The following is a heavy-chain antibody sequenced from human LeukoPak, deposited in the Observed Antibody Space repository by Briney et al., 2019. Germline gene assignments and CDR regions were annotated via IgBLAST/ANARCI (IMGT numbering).Heavy chain of an antibody. V-gene: IGHV3-53*01. D-gene: IGHD3-22*01. Sequence: PGGSLRLSCAASVFTVSRHYMSWVRQAPGKGLEWVSIIYSPGGTYYADSVKGRFTISRDNSKNTIYLQMNSLRVEDTAVYYCARAPYSADSSATPPAFDIWGQGTMVTVSS. CDR3: ARAPYSADSSATPPAFDI. CDR2: IYSPGGT. J-gene: IGHJ3*02. CDR1: VFTVSRHY.